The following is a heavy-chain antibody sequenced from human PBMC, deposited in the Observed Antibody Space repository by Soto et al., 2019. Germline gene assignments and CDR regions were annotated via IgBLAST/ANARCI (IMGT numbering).Heavy chain of an antibody. CDR1: GGSISSYY. V-gene: IGHV4-59*01. CDR2: IYYSGST. Sequence: PSETLSLTCTVSGGSISSYYWGWIRQPPGKGLEWIGYIYYSGSTNYNPSLKSRVTISVDTSKTQFSLKLSSVTAADTAVYYCARDIMGTDYYYYGMDVWGQGTTVTVSS. J-gene: IGHJ6*02. CDR3: ARDIMGTDYYYYGMDV. D-gene: IGHD2-8*01.